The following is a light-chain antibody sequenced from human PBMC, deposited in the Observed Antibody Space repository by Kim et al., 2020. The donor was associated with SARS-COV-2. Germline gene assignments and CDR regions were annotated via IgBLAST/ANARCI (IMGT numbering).Light chain of an antibody. CDR1: QLGNKY. Sequence: SYELTQPPSVSVSPGQTASITCSGDQLGNKYVCWYQQKPGQSPVLVMYQDSERPSGIPERFSGSDSGDTATLTISGTQAMDEADYYCQAWDSSTDVSVFGAGTKVTVL. CDR3: QAWDSSTDVSV. CDR2: QDS. V-gene: IGLV3-1*01. J-gene: IGLJ1*01.